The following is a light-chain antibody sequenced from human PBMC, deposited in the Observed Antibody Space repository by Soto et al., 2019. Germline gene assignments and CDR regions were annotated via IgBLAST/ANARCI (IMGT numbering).Light chain of an antibody. CDR3: HQSYRAPWT. Sequence: DIQMTQSPSYLSASVGDRVTITCRASQSISSYLNWYQQKPGKAPNLLIYAASSLQSGVPSRFSGSGSATEFNQTISRQQPEDFATYAQHQSYRAPWTFGQGTQVEIK. J-gene: IGKJ1*01. V-gene: IGKV1-39*01. CDR1: QSISSY. CDR2: AAS.